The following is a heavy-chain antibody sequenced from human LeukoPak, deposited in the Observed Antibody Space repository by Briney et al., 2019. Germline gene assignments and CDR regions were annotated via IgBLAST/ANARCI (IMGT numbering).Heavy chain of an antibody. J-gene: IGHJ3*02. CDR2: ISSSGSTI. CDR3: ARACYDILTGYYMGPSDI. Sequence: GGSLRLSCAASGFTFSDYYRSWIRQAPGKGLEWVSYISSSGSTIYYADSVKGRFTISRDNAKNSLYLQMNSLRAEDTAVYYCARACYDILTGYYMGPSDIWGQGTMVTVSS. D-gene: IGHD3-9*01. V-gene: IGHV3-11*01. CDR1: GFTFSDYY.